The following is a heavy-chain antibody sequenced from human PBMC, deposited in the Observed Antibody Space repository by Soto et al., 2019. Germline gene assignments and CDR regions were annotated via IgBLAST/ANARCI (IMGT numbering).Heavy chain of an antibody. CDR2: INPNSGGT. CDR3: ARRARMGTQLWLPFDY. CDR1: GYTFTGYY. Sequence: ASVKVSCKASGYTFTGYYMHWVRQAPGQGLEWMGWINPNSGGTNYAQKFQGWVTMTRDTSISTAYMELTSLRSDDTAVYYCARRARMGTQLWLPFDYWAQGTLVTVSS. D-gene: IGHD5-18*01. V-gene: IGHV1-2*04. J-gene: IGHJ4*02.